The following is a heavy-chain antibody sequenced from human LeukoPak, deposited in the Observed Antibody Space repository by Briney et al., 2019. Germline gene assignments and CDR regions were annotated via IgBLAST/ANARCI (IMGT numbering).Heavy chain of an antibody. CDR1: GFTFSDYY. D-gene: IGHD3-10*01. Sequence: GGSLRLSCAASGFTFSDYYMSWIRQAPGKGLEWVSYISSSGSTIYYADSVKGRFTISRDNVKNSLYLQMNSLRVEDTAVYYCARSGWFGELGFDYWGQGTLVTVSS. J-gene: IGHJ4*02. CDR3: ARSGWFGELGFDY. CDR2: ISSSGSTI. V-gene: IGHV3-11*04.